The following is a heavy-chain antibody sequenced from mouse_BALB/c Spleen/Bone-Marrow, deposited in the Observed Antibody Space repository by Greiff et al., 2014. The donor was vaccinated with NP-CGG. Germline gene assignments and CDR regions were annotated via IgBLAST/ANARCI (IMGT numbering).Heavy chain of an antibody. Sequence: QVQLKQSGAELVKPGPSVKLSCKASGYNFTSYWINWVKLRPGQGLEWIGDIYPGSGSTNYNEKFKSKATLTVDTSSSTAYMQLSSLASEDSALYYCARLSQLGLLAYWGQGTLVTGSA. CDR1: GYNFTSYW. J-gene: IGHJ3*01. CDR3: ARLSQLGLLAY. V-gene: IGHV1-55*01. D-gene: IGHD3-1*01. CDR2: IYPGSGST.